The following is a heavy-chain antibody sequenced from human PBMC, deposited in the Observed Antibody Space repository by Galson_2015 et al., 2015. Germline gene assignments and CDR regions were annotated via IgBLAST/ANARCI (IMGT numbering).Heavy chain of an antibody. V-gene: IGHV3-23*01. J-gene: IGHJ6*02. Sequence: SLRLSCAASGFTFSSYAMSWVRQAPGKGLEWVSAISGSGGSTYYADSVKGRFTISRDNSKNTLYLQMNSLRAEDTAVYYCAKEQWLAPYYYYYGMDVWGQGPRSPSP. CDR1: GFTFSSYA. CDR2: ISGSGGST. CDR3: AKEQWLAPYYYYYGMDV. D-gene: IGHD6-19*01.